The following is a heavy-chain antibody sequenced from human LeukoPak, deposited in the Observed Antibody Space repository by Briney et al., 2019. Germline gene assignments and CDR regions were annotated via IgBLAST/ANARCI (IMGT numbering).Heavy chain of an antibody. CDR3: ARGKAPDWYFDL. CDR1: GFTFSSYS. Sequence: GGSPRLSCAASGFTFSSYSMNWVRQAPGKGLEWVSSISSSSSYIYYADSVKGRFTISRDNAKNSLYLQMNSLRAEDTAVYYCARGKAPDWYFDLWGRGTLVTVSS. V-gene: IGHV3-21*01. CDR2: ISSSSSYI. J-gene: IGHJ2*01.